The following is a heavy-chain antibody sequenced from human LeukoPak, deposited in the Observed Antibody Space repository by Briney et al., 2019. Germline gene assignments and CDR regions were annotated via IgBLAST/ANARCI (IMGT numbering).Heavy chain of an antibody. CDR2: IHPGDSDT. Sequence: GESLKISCKGSGYSFANNWIAWVRQMPGKGLEWMGIIHPGDSDTRYRPSFQGQVTISADKSINTAYLQWSGLKASDTAVYYCARHVTTASAARGFDIWGQGTMVTVSS. CDR1: GYSFANNW. V-gene: IGHV5-51*01. D-gene: IGHD1-14*01. J-gene: IGHJ3*02. CDR3: ARHVTTASAARGFDI.